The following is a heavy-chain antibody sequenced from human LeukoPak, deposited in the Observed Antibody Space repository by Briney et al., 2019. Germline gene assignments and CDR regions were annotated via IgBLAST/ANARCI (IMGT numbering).Heavy chain of an antibody. D-gene: IGHD6-13*01. CDR3: ARGTPIAAAGRVVDY. V-gene: IGHV4-30-2*01. J-gene: IGHJ4*02. CDR1: GGSISSGGYY. CDR2: IYHSGST. Sequence: SETLSLTCTVSGGSISSGGYYWSWIRQPPGKGLEWIGYIYHSGSTYYNPSLKSRVTISVDRSKNQFSLKLSSVTAADTAVYYCARGTPIAAAGRVVDYWGQGTLVTVSS.